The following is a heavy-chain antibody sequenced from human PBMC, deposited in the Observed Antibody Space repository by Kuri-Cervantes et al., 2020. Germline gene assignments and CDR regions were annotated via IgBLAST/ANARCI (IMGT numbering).Heavy chain of an antibody. CDR1: GFTFSSYG. CDR3: ARDMELLGLDY. V-gene: IGHV3-30*05. D-gene: IGHD1-26*01. Sequence: GESLKISCAASGFTFSSYGMNWVRQAPGKGLEWVAVISYDGSNKYYADSVKGRFTISRDNSKNTLYLQMNSLRAEDTAVYYCARDMELLGLDYWGQGTLVTVSS. CDR2: ISYDGSNK. J-gene: IGHJ4*02.